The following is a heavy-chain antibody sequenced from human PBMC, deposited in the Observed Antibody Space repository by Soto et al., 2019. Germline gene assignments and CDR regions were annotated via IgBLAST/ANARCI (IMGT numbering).Heavy chain of an antibody. J-gene: IGHJ5*02. V-gene: IGHV3-23*04. Sequence: EVQLVESGGGLVKPGGSLRLSCAASGVTFSTYAMNWVRQAPGKGLEWVSTISNTGGGTFYAGSVKGRFTISRDNSKNTLYLQMHSLRADDSAIYFCAVGRHKTSGSNTWFDPWGRGTQVTVSS. CDR2: ISNTGGGT. CDR3: AVGRHKTSGSNTWFDP. D-gene: IGHD3-22*01. CDR1: GVTFSTYA.